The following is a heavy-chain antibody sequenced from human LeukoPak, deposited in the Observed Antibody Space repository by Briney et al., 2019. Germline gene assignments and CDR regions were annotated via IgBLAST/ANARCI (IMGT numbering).Heavy chain of an antibody. CDR1: GGTFSSYA. CDR2: IIPILGIA. V-gene: IGHV1-69*04. D-gene: IGHD3-3*01. CDR3: ATFSVSRYYDFWSGFDY. Sequence: ASVKVSCKASGGTFSSYAISWVRQAPGQGLEWMGRIIPILGIANYAQKFQGRVTITADKSTSTAYMELSSLRSEDTAVYYCATFSVSRYYDFWSGFDYWGQGTLVTVSS. J-gene: IGHJ4*02.